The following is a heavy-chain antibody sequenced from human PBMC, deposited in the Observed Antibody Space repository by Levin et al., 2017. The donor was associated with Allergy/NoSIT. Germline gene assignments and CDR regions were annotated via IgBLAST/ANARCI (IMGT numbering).Heavy chain of an antibody. V-gene: IGHV3-15*01. Sequence: GGSLRLSCAASGFTFSNAWMSWVRQAPGKGLEGVGRIKTKTDGGTIDYAAPVKGRFTISRDDSKNTLFLQRNRLKTEDTAVYYCTRVRTSPKIDYWGQGTLVNVSS. CDR3: TRVRTSPKIDY. CDR1: GFTFSNAW. D-gene: IGHD6-6*01. CDR2: IKTKTDGGTI. J-gene: IGHJ4*02.